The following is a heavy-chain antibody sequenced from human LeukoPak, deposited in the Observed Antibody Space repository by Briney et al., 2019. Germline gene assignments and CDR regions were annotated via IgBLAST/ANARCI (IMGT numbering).Heavy chain of an antibody. J-gene: IGHJ4*02. CDR1: GYTFSGNF. V-gene: IGHV1-2*02. D-gene: IGHD3-10*01. CDR2: INPNSGGT. Sequence: GASVKVSCKASGYTFSGNFMHWVRQAPGQGLEWMGWINPNSGGTNYAQKFQGRVTMTRDTSISTAYMELSRLRSDDTAVYYCARTLLWFGELYYWGQGTLVTVSS. CDR3: ARTLLWFGELYY.